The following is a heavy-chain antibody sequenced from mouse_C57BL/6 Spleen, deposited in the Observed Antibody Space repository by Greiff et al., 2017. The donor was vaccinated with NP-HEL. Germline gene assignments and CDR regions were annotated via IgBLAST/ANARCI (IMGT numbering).Heavy chain of an antibody. CDR1: GYTFTSYG. CDR3: ARQDYGYDVHYAMDY. V-gene: IGHV1-81*01. Sequence: VKLMESGAELARPGASVKLSCKASGYTFTSYGISWVKQRTGQGLEWIGEIYPRSGNTYYNEKFKGKATLTADKSSSTAYMELRSLTSEDSAVYFCARQDYGYDVHYAMDYWGQGTSVTVSS. CDR2: IYPRSGNT. D-gene: IGHD2-2*01. J-gene: IGHJ4*01.